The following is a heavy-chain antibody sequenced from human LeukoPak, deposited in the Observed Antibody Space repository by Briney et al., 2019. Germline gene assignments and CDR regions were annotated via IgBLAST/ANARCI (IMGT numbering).Heavy chain of an antibody. J-gene: IGHJ3*02. D-gene: IGHD4-17*01. Sequence: PSETLSLTCTVSGDSFSSHYWTWIRQPPGKGLEWIGYISYRGSTNYNPSLKSRVTISIDTSKNQVSLRLSSVTAADTAVYYCARDLVTVTKGFDIWGQGTMVSVSS. CDR3: ARDLVTVTKGFDI. CDR2: ISYRGST. CDR1: GDSFSSHY. V-gene: IGHV4-59*11.